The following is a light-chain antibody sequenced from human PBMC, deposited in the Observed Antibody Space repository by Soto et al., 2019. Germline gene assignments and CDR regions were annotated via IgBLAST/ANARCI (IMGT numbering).Light chain of an antibody. CDR3: CSYAGRYTYV. Sequence: QSALTQPRSVSGSPGQSVTISCTGTSSDVGGYSYVSWYQQHPGKAPKLMIYDVRKRPSGVPDRFSGSKSDNTASLTISGLQAEDGADYYCCSYAGRYTYVFGTGTKVTVL. CDR2: DVR. J-gene: IGLJ1*01. CDR1: SSDVGGYSY. V-gene: IGLV2-11*01.